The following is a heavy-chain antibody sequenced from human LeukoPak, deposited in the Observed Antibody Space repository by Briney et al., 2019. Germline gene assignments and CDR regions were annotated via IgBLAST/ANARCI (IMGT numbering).Heavy chain of an antibody. D-gene: IGHD6-13*01. CDR2: INPSGGST. V-gene: IGHV1-46*01. Sequence: GASVKVSCKASGYTFTSYYMHWVRQAPGQGLEWMGTINPSGGSTSYAQKFQGRVTMTRDTSTSTVYMELSSLRSEDTAVYYCARDRYSSRIAAAGPNWFDPWGQGTLVTVSS. J-gene: IGHJ5*02. CDR3: ARDRYSSRIAAAGPNWFDP. CDR1: GYTFTSYY.